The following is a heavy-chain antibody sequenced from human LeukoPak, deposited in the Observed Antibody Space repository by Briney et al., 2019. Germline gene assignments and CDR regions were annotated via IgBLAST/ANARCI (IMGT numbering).Heavy chain of an antibody. J-gene: IGHJ5*02. CDR2: IIPIFGTA. CDR1: GGTSSSYA. D-gene: IGHD6-13*01. Sequence: SVKVSCKASGGTSSSYAISWVRQAPGQGLEWMGGIIPIFGTANYAQKFQGRVTITTDESTSTAYMELSSLRSEDTAVYYCARGAAADTRWFDPWGQGTLVTVSS. V-gene: IGHV1-69*05. CDR3: ARGAAADTRWFDP.